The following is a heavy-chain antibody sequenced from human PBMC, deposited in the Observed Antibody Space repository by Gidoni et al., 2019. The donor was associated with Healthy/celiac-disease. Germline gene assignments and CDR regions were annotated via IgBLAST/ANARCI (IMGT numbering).Heavy chain of an antibody. J-gene: IGHJ5*02. CDR3: ARVNWNSFYWFDP. V-gene: IGHV4-59*01. Sequence: QVQLQESGPGLVKPSETLSLTCTVSGGSISSYYWSWIRQPPGKGLEWIGYIYYSGSTNYNPSLKSRVTISVDTSKNQFSLKLSSVTAADTAVYYCARVNWNSFYWFDPWGQGTLVTVSS. CDR2: IYYSGST. D-gene: IGHD1-1*01. CDR1: GGSISSYY.